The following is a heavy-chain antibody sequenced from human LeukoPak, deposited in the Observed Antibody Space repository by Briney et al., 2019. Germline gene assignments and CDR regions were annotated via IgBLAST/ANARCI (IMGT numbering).Heavy chain of an antibody. J-gene: IGHJ3*02. V-gene: IGHV4-38-2*01. Sequence: SETLSLTCGVSGYSVDSTYYWGWIRQPPGKGLEWIGSIYNSGSTHYNPPLKSRVTISVDTSKNHFSLQLSSVTAADTAVYFCARNCSSSRCQDVFDIWGQGTMVTVSS. D-gene: IGHD2-2*01. CDR1: GYSVDSTYY. CDR2: IYNSGST. CDR3: ARNCSSSRCQDVFDI.